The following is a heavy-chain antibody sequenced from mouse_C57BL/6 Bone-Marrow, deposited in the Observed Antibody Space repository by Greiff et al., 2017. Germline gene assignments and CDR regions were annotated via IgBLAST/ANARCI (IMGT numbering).Heavy chain of an antibody. Sequence: VQLQQSGPGLVQPSQSLSITCTVSGFSLTSYGVHWVRQPPGKGLEWLGVIWSGGSTDYNAAFISRLSISKDNSTSQVFFKMNSLQADDTAIYYCAKNGPNWYFDVWGTGTTVTVSS. CDR2: IWSGGST. J-gene: IGHJ1*03. CDR1: GFSLTSYG. V-gene: IGHV2-4*01. CDR3: AKNGPNWYFDV.